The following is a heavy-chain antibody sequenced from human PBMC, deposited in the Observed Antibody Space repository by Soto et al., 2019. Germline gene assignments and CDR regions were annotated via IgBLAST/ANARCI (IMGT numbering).Heavy chain of an antibody. J-gene: IGHJ4*02. V-gene: IGHV3-23*01. D-gene: IGHD5-12*01. CDR2: MSGNDGNT. Sequence: PGGSLRLSCAASGFTFSTYGMNWVRQAPGKGLEWVSGMSGNDGNTYYADSVKGRFTISRDNAKNSLYLQLDSLRGEDTAFYFCARDHDEDFGYDLDYFDYWGQGTLVTGSS. CDR3: ARDHDEDFGYDLDYFDY. CDR1: GFTFSTYG.